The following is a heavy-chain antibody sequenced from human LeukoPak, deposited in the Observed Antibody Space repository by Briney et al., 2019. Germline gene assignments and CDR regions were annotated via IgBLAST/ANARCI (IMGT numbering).Heavy chain of an antibody. CDR2: INHRGST. V-gene: IGHV4-34*01. D-gene: IGHD1-26*01. J-gene: IGHJ6*03. Sequence: KTSETLSLTCVVYGGSFSGYYWSWIRQSPGKGLEWIGEINHRGSTNYNPSLKRRVTMSVDTSKKQLSLKLSSATAADTAVYYCARVRGSSGSYEYYHYMDVWGKGTTVTISS. CDR3: ARVRGSSGSYEYYHYMDV. CDR1: GGSFSGYY.